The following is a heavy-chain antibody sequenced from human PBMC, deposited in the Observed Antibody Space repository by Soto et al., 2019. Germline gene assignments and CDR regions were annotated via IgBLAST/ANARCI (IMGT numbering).Heavy chain of an antibody. D-gene: IGHD2-2*01. Sequence: PGESLKNSCKGSGYSFTSYWISWVRQMPGKGLEWMGRIDPSDSYTNYSPSFQGHVTISADKSISTAYLQWSSLKASDTAMYYCAIRPPCTSCYQWGVDYPSGMDVWGQRTTVPVS. J-gene: IGHJ6*02. V-gene: IGHV5-10-1*01. CDR2: IDPSDSYT. CDR3: AIRPPCTSCYQWGVDYPSGMDV. CDR1: GYSFTSYW.